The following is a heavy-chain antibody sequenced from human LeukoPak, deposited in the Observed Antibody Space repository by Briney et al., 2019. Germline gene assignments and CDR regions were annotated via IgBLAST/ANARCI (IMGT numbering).Heavy chain of an antibody. CDR1: GFTFSSYE. CDR3: ARNPSSGYTYGADLYYFDY. V-gene: IGHV3-48*03. J-gene: IGHJ4*02. D-gene: IGHD5-18*01. Sequence: GGSLRLSCAASGFTFSSYEMNWVRQAPGKGLEWVSYISSSGSTIYYADSVKGRFTISRDNAKNSLYLQMNSLRAEDTAVYYCARNPSSGYTYGADLYYFDYWGQGTLVTVSS. CDR2: ISSSGSTI.